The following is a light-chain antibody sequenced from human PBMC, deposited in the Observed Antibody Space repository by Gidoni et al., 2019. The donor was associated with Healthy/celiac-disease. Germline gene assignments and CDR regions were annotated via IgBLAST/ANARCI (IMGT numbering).Light chain of an antibody. CDR1: QSISSS. J-gene: IGKJ4*01. V-gene: IGKV1-39*01. CDR2: AAS. Sequence: DIQMTQSPSSLSASVGDRVTITCRASQSISSSLNWYQQKPGKAPKLLIYAASSLQSVVPSRFSGSGSGTDFTLTISSLQPEDFATYYCQQSYSTLLTFGGGTKVEIK. CDR3: QQSYSTLLT.